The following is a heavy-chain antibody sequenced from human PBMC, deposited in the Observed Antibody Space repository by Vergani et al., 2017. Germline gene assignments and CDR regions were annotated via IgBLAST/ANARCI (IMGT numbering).Heavy chain of an antibody. Sequence: EVQLVESGGGLVQPGGSLRLSCEASGFSFPGYAMSWVRQAPGKGLEWVSSVSGSSATPYYADSVKGRFIISRDNSKNTLHLQMNSLRADDTAVYYCTKGSRGYTGYFFGYWGQGTLATVSS. J-gene: IGHJ4*02. CDR2: VSGSSATP. V-gene: IGHV3-23*04. D-gene: IGHD5-12*01. CDR3: TKGSRGYTGYFFGY. CDR1: GFSFPGYA.